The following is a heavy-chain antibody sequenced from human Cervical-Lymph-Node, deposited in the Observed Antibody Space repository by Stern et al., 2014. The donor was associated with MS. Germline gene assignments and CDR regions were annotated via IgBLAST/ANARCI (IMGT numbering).Heavy chain of an antibody. J-gene: IGHJ3*02. CDR3: ARHLSDDAFDI. V-gene: IGHV5-51*01. Sequence: EVQLVESGAEVKKPGNSLKISCKGSGYIFSDYWIAWVRQMPGNGLEWMGIIYPGDSDPRYSPSFQGQVTISVDKSISTTYLHWSSLKASDTAMYYCARHLSDDAFDIWGHGTMVTVSS. CDR2: IYPGDSDP. CDR1: GYIFSDYW.